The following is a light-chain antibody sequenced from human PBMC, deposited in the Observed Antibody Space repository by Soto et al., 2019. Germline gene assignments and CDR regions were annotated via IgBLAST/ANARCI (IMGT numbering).Light chain of an antibody. Sequence: EIVLTQSPGTLSLSPGERATLSCRASQSVSSNYLAWYQQKPGQAPMLLIYGASSRATGTPDRFSGSGSATDFTLTISSVEPEDFAVYYCQQYGISPPYTFGQGTKLEIK. V-gene: IGKV3-20*01. CDR2: GAS. J-gene: IGKJ2*01. CDR3: QQYGISPPYT. CDR1: QSVSSNY.